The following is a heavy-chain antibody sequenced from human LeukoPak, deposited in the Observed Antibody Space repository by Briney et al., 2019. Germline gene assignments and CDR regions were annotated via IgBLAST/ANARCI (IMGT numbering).Heavy chain of an antibody. CDR3: ARRILGRTGDYYYYMDV. CDR1: GGSISSSSYY. V-gene: IGHV4-39*07. D-gene: IGHD3/OR15-3a*01. CDR2: IYYSGST. J-gene: IGHJ6*03. Sequence: SETLSLTCTVSGGSISSSSYYWGWIRQPPGKGLEWIGGIYYSGSTYYKSSLKSRVTISVDTSKNQFSLKLSSVTAADTAVYYCARRILGRTGDYYYYMDVWSKGTTVTVSS.